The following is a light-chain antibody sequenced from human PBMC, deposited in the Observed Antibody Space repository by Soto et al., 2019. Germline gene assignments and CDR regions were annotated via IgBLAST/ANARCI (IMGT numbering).Light chain of an antibody. V-gene: IGLV2-14*02. CDR1: SSTVGGFNV. J-gene: IGLJ1*01. Sequence: QSVLTQPASVSGSPGQSITISCTGTSSTVGGFNVVSWYQQHPGKAPKVIIYEGIKRPSGVSNRFSGSNSGSTASLTISGLQAEDEADYYCSSYTSSSHVFGTGTKLTVL. CDR2: EGI. CDR3: SSYTSSSHV.